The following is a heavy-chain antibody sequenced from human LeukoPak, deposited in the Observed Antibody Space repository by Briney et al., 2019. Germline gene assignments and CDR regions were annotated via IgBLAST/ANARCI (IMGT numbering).Heavy chain of an antibody. V-gene: IGHV4-4*07. D-gene: IGHD3-10*01. CDR2: IYTSGST. Sequence: PSETLSLTCTVSGGSISSYYWSWIRQPAGKGLEWIGRIYTSGSTNYNPSLKSRVTMSVNASKNQFSLKLSSVTAADTAVYYCARLIPQDVLLWFGEFPIGNWFDPWGQGTLVTVSS. CDR3: ARLIPQDVLLWFGEFPIGNWFDP. CDR1: GGSISSYY. J-gene: IGHJ5*02.